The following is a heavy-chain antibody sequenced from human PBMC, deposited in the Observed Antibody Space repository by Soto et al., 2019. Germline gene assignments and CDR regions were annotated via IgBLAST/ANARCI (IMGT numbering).Heavy chain of an antibody. Sequence: ASVKVSCKTSGDSFNDYYIQWVRQAPGQGLEWMGWINPNGGVTKYAQKFRGRVTVTRDTSIRTVYMELSSLRSDDTAVYYCARESGGATATLDYYYFYMDVWGKGTTVTVSS. D-gene: IGHD5-12*01. V-gene: IGHV1-2*02. CDR1: GDSFNDYY. CDR2: INPNGGVT. J-gene: IGHJ6*03. CDR3: ARESGGATATLDYYYFYMDV.